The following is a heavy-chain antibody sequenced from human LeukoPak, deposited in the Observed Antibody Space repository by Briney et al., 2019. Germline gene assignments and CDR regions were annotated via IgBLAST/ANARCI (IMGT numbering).Heavy chain of an antibody. CDR1: GGTFSSYA. Sequence: GVSVKVSCKASGGTFSSYAISWVRQAPGQGLEWMGRIIPILGIANYAQKFQGRVTITADKSTSTAYMELSSLRSEDTAVYYCASYGDAAFFFDYCGQGTLVTVSS. CDR2: IIPILGIA. CDR3: ASYGDAAFFFDY. D-gene: IGHD4-17*01. V-gene: IGHV1-69*04. J-gene: IGHJ4*02.